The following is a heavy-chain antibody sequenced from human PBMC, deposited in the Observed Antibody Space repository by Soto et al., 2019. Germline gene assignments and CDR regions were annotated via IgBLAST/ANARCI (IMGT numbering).Heavy chain of an antibody. J-gene: IGHJ4*02. Sequence: PGGSLRLSCAASGFTFSSYGMHWVRQAPGKGLEWVAVIWYDGSNKYYADSVKGRFTISRDNSKNTLYLQMNSLRAEDTAVYYCARDGIDSSGSYDYWGQGTLVTVSS. CDR2: IWYDGSNK. V-gene: IGHV3-33*01. CDR3: ARDGIDSSGSYDY. CDR1: GFTFSSYG. D-gene: IGHD3-22*01.